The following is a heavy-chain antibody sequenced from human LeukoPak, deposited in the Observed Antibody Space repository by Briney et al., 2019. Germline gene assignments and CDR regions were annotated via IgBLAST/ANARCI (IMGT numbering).Heavy chain of an antibody. D-gene: IGHD4-23*01. Sequence: SQTLSLTCAISGDSVSSYSAAWSWIRQSPTRGLEWLGRTYYRSKWYNDYAVSVKSRIPINPDTSKNQFSLQLTSVTPEDTAVYYCARSGGHDAFDMWGQGTMVTVSS. CDR2: TYYRSKWYN. CDR1: GDSVSSYSAA. V-gene: IGHV6-1*01. J-gene: IGHJ3*02. CDR3: ARSGGHDAFDM.